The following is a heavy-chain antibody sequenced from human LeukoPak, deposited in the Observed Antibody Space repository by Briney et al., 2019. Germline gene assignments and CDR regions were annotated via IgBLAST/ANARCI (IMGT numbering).Heavy chain of an antibody. CDR1: GYTFTNYA. CDR3: ARDHCSNWNDYFYYYGMDV. Sequence: ASAKVSCKTSGYTFTNYAMHWVRQAPGQRLEWMGWINAGTGNTKYSQKFQGRLTLTRDTSESIAYMELSSLRSEDTAVYYCARDHCSNWNDYFYYYGMDVWGQGTTVTVSS. V-gene: IGHV1-3*01. J-gene: IGHJ6*02. D-gene: IGHD1-1*01. CDR2: INAGTGNT.